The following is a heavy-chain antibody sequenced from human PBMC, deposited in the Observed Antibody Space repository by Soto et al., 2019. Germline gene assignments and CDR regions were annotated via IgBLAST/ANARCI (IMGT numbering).Heavy chain of an antibody. D-gene: IGHD5-12*01. V-gene: IGHV3-23*01. CDR3: ARWDGYGDY. CDR1: GFTFSSYT. J-gene: IGHJ4*02. CDR2: ISGGGDKI. Sequence: EVQLLQSGGGLVQPGGSLRLSCAASGFTFSSYTINWVRQAPGKGLEWVSGISGGGDKIWQPDSVKGRFTISRDNSKTTVSLQTNSLRADDTAVYYCARWDGYGDYWGQGTLVTVS.